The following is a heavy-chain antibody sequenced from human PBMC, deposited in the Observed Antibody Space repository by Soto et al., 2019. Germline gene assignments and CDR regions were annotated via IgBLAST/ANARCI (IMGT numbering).Heavy chain of an antibody. Sequence: QVQLVESGGGVFQPGRSLRLSCAASGFTFSTYGMHWVRQAPGKGLEWVAAMSYDGTKQYYVDSVKGRFTISRDNSRNTLFLQVXXXXXXXXXXXXCAKEYGSTWIDHWGQXT. CDR2: MSYDGTKQ. CDR1: GFTFSTYG. CDR3: AKEYGSTWIDH. V-gene: IGHV3-30*03. D-gene: IGHD6-13*01. J-gene: IGHJ4*02.